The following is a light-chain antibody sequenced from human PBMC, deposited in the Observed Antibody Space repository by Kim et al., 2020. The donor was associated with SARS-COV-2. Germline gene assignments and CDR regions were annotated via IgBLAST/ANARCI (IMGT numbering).Light chain of an antibody. CDR1: SSDVGGYNY. Sequence: GQSVPISCTGTSSDVGGYNYVSWYQHHPGKAPKLMIYEVNKRPSGVPDRFSGSKSGNTASLTVSGLQAEDEADYYCNSYADTNNLIFGGGTQLTVL. J-gene: IGLJ2*01. CDR3: NSYADTNNLI. CDR2: EVN. V-gene: IGLV2-8*01.